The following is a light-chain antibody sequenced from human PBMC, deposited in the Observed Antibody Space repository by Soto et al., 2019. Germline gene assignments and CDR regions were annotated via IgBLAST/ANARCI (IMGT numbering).Light chain of an antibody. CDR2: DAS. Sequence: DIQMTQSPSTLSASVGDRVTITCRASQSISSWLAWYQQKPGKAPKLLIYDASSLESGVPSRFSGSGSGTEFTPTISSLQPDDFATYYCQHYNSYSLTFGGGTKVEIK. V-gene: IGKV1-5*01. J-gene: IGKJ4*01. CDR3: QHYNSYSLT. CDR1: QSISSW.